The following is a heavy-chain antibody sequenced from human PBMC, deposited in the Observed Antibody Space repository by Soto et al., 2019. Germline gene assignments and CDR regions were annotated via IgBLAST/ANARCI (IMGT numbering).Heavy chain of an antibody. CDR3: ARGVECSGGSCYSGGEFDY. D-gene: IGHD2-15*01. CDR1: GFTFSSYE. CDR2: ISSSGSTI. J-gene: IGHJ4*02. V-gene: IGHV3-48*03. Sequence: EVQLVESGGGLVQPGGSLRLSCAASGFTFSSYEMNWVRQAPGKGLEWVSYISSSGSTIYYADSVKGRFTISRDNAKNSLYLQMNSVRAEDTAVYYCARGVECSGGSCYSGGEFDYWGQGTLVTVSS.